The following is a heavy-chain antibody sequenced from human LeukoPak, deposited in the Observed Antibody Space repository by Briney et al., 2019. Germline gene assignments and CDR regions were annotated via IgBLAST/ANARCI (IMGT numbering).Heavy chain of an antibody. CDR1: GYTFASYT. CDR3: ARSSLGTYHY. CDR2: INGDNGNT. J-gene: IGHJ4*02. Sequence: ASVKVSCKTSGYTFASYTMHWLRQAPGQSLEWMGWINGDNGNTKYSEKFQGRVTITRDTSASSAYMELSSLRSEDTAVYYCARSSLGTYHYWGQGTLVTVSS. V-gene: IGHV1-3*01. D-gene: IGHD3-16*02.